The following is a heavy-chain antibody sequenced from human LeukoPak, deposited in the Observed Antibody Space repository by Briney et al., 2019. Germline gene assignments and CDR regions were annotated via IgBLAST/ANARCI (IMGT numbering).Heavy chain of an antibody. Sequence: GGSLRLSCAASGFTFSSYWMSWVRQAPGKGLEWVANIKQDGSEKYYVDSVKGRFTISRDNAKNSLYLQMNSLRAEDRALYYGARDGSSCYEPFCDYYYYMCGWGTLTTVTVS. V-gene: IGHV3-7*01. CDR2: IKQDGSEK. CDR3: ARDGSSCYEPFCDYYYYMCG. D-gene: IGHD6-13*01. CDR1: GFTFSSYW. J-gene: IGHJ6*03.